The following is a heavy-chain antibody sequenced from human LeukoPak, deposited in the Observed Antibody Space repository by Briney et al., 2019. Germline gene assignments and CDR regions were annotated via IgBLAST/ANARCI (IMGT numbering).Heavy chain of an antibody. CDR2: ISWGSSIT. CDR1: GFTFDHYT. CDR3: GKDIGISSSRTSDY. J-gene: IGHJ4*02. D-gene: IGHD6-6*01. Sequence: GGSLGLSCAASGFTFDHYTMHWVRQAPGKGLEWVSLISWGSSITDYAGSVKGRFTISRDNSKDSLYLQMNSLRTEDTALYYCGKDIGISSSRTSDYWGQGTLVTVSS. V-gene: IGHV3-43*01.